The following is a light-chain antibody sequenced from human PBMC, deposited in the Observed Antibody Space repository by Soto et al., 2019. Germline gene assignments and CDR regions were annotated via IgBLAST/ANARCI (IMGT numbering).Light chain of an antibody. CDR2: ENN. Sequence: QSVLTQPPSVSAAPRQKVTISCSGSSSNIGSKYVSWYQQFPGTAPKLLIYENNKRPSGIPDRFSGSKSGTSATLGITGLQTGDEADYYCGTWDSSLSAWVFGGGNKLTVL. J-gene: IGLJ3*02. V-gene: IGLV1-51*02. CDR3: GTWDSSLSAWV. CDR1: SSNIGSKY.